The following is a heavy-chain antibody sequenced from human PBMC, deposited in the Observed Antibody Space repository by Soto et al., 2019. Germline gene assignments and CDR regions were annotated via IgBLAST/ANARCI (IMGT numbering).Heavy chain of an antibody. CDR1: GYTFTSYY. V-gene: IGHV1-46*01. CDR2: INPSGGST. J-gene: IGHJ6*02. Sequence: ASVKVSCKASGYTFTSYYMHWVRQAPGQGLEWMGIINPSGGSTSYAQKFQGRVTMTRDTSTSTVYMELSSLRSEDTAVYYCARVCIAARSYYYYGMEVWGQGTTVTVSS. CDR3: ARVCIAARSYYYYGMEV. D-gene: IGHD6-6*01.